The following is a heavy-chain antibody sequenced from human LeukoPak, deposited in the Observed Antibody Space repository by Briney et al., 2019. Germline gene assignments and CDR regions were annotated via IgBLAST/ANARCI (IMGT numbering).Heavy chain of an antibody. Sequence: PGGSLRLSCAASGFTFSNYVMSWVRQAPGKGLEWVSAITAGDETTHYADSVKGRFSISRDNLNSALHLQLDSLRAEDTAVYYCAKDAAIIVVVPAAYDYWGQGTLVTVSS. CDR3: AKDAAIIVVVPAAYDY. V-gene: IGHV3-23*01. CDR2: ITAGDETT. CDR1: GFTFSNYV. J-gene: IGHJ4*02. D-gene: IGHD2-2*01.